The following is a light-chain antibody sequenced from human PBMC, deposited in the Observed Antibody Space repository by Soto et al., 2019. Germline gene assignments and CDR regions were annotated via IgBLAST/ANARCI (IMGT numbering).Light chain of an antibody. CDR1: QSISSY. Sequence: DIPMTQSPSSVSDSVVYRVTLPCRASQSISSYLNWYQQKPGKAPKLLIYAASSLQSGVPSRFSGSGSGTEFTLTISSLQPDDFAPYYCQLYNSYRWPFGDVAKVDI. V-gene: IGKV1-16*01. J-gene: IGKJ1*01. CDR2: AAS. CDR3: QLYNSYRWP.